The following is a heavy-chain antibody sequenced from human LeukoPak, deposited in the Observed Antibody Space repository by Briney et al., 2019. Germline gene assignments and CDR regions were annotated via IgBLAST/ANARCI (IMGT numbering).Heavy chain of an antibody. V-gene: IGHV3-7*01. Sequence: PGGSLRLSCAASGFTFSSYWMSWVRQAPGKGLEWVANIKQDGSEKYYVDSVKGRFTISRDNAKNSLYLQMNSLRAEDTAVYYCAREKGYSYGPYFDYWGQRTLVTVSS. J-gene: IGHJ4*02. CDR1: GFTFSSYW. CDR2: IKQDGSEK. D-gene: IGHD5-18*01. CDR3: AREKGYSYGPYFDY.